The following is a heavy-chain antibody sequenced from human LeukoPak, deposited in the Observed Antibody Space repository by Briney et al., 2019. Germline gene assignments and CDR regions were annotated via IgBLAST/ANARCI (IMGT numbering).Heavy chain of an antibody. J-gene: IGHJ4*02. CDR2: IDRDGSTT. V-gene: IGHV3-74*01. CDR3: AREHRNVGATVDN. CDR1: GFTFSDHW. D-gene: IGHD1-26*01. Sequence: GGSLRLSCAASGFTFSDHWMHWVRQAPGKGLVWVSRIDRDGSTTYYADSVKGRFTISRDTAKNTLYLQMNSLRAEDTAVYYCAREHRNVGATVDNWGQGTLVTVSS.